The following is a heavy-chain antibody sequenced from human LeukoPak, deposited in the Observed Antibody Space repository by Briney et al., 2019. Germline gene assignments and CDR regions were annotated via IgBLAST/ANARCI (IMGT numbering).Heavy chain of an antibody. Sequence: GGSLRLSCAESGFIFTNYGMHWVRQAPGKGLEWVAFIRYDGSNGNYADSVKGRFIISRDNSKNTLYLQMNSLRAEDTAVYYCAKDANSGWSNFDYWGQGTLVTVSS. CDR1: GFIFTNYG. V-gene: IGHV3-30*02. J-gene: IGHJ4*02. CDR3: AKDANSGWSNFDY. CDR2: IRYDGSNG. D-gene: IGHD6-19*01.